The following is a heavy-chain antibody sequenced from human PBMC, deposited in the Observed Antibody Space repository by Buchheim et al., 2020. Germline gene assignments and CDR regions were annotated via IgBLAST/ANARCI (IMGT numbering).Heavy chain of an antibody. J-gene: IGHJ6*02. Sequence: QVQLQQWGAGLLKPSETLSLTCAVYGGSFSGYYWSWIRQPPGKGLEWIGEINHSGSTNYNPSLKSRVTISVDTSKNQFSLKLSSVTAADTAVYYCARVRMATSNYYYYYGMDVWGQGTT. D-gene: IGHD5-24*01. CDR2: INHSGST. CDR3: ARVRMATSNYYYYYGMDV. V-gene: IGHV4-34*01. CDR1: GGSFSGYY.